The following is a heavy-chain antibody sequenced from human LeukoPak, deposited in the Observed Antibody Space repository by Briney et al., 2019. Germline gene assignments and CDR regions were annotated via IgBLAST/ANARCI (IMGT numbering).Heavy chain of an antibody. CDR1: GFTFSSYW. CDR2: INGDESEK. Sequence: GGSLRLFCAASGFTFSSYWMSWDRQAPGKGLEWVANINGDESEKYYVDSVKARFTISRDNAKNSLYLRMNSLRVDDTAIYYCSRGEGDDYWGQGTLVTVSS. CDR3: SRGEGDDY. V-gene: IGHV3-7*01. D-gene: IGHD3-10*01. J-gene: IGHJ4*02.